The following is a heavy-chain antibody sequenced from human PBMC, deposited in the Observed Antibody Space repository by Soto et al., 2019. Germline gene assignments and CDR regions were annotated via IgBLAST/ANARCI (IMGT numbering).Heavy chain of an antibody. J-gene: IGHJ4*02. CDR3: AKDEGSYYFDY. D-gene: IGHD1-26*01. CDR1: GFTFRSYG. Sequence: GGSLRLSFAASGFTFRSYGMHWVRQAPGKGLEWVAVISYDGSNKYYADSVKGRFTISRDNSKNTLYLQMNSLRAEDTAVYYCAKDEGSYYFDYWGQGALVT. V-gene: IGHV3-30*18. CDR2: ISYDGSNK.